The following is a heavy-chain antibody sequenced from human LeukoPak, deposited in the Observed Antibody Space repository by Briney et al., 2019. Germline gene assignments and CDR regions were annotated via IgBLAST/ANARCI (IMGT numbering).Heavy chain of an antibody. V-gene: IGHV3-66*01. CDR1: AFNVSRNY. J-gene: IGHJ4*02. D-gene: IGHD5-24*01. Sequence: GGSLRLSCAAFAFNVSRNYMSWVRQAPGKGLEWVSVTHSGGSTYYADSVKGRFTISRDDSKNTVNLQMSSLRAEDTAVYYCAKSRGGSANYYLDTWGPGTLVSVSS. CDR2: THSGGST. CDR3: AKSRGGSANYYLDT.